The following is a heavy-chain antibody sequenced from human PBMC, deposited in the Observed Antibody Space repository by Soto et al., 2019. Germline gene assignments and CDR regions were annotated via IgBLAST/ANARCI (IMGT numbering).Heavy chain of an antibody. D-gene: IGHD3-22*01. J-gene: IGHJ4*02. V-gene: IGHV1-69*12. Sequence: QVQLVQSGAEVKKPGSSVKVSCKASGGTFSSYAISWVRQAPGQGLEWMGGIIPIFGTANYAQKFQGRVTITADESTSTAYMELSSLRSEDTAVYYCAREDYYYDSSGYSSCFDYWGQGTLVTVSS. CDR1: GGTFSSYA. CDR3: AREDYYYDSSGYSSCFDY. CDR2: IIPIFGTA.